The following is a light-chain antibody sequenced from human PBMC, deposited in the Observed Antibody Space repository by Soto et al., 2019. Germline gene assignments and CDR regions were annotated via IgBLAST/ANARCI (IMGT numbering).Light chain of an antibody. CDR3: ETWYSNTHKV. J-gene: IGLJ3*02. CDR1: SGHSTYI. V-gene: IGLV4-60*02. Sequence: QSVLTQSSSASASLGSSVKLTGILSSGHSTYIIAWHQQQPGKAPRFLMTLDRSGSYNRGSGVPDRFSGSSSGADRYLTISNLQFEDEGDYYCETWYSNTHKVFGGGTKLTVL. CDR2: LDRSGSY.